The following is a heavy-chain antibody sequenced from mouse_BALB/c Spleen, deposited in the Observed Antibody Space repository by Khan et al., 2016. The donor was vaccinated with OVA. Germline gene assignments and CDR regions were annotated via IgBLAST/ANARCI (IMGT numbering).Heavy chain of an antibody. Sequence: EVELVESGGDVVKPGGSLKLSCAASGFTFSTYGMSWVRQTPDKRLEWVATVSTGGHYTYYPDTVKGRFTISRDNAKNTLYLQMSSLKTEDTAMVYCASLAYYYDSEGFAYWGQGTLVTVSA. V-gene: IGHV5-6*01. CDR2: VSTGGHYT. D-gene: IGHD1-1*01. J-gene: IGHJ3*01. CDR3: ASLAYYYDSEGFAY. CDR1: GFTFSTYG.